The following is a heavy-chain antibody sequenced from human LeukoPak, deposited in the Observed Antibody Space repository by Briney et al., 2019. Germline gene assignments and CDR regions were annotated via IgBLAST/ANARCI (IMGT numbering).Heavy chain of an antibody. J-gene: IGHJ4*02. V-gene: IGHV3-21*04. D-gene: IGHD2-15*01. CDR2: ISSSSSYI. Sequence: GGSLRLSCAASGFTFSSYSMNWVRQAPGKGLEWVSSISSSSSYIYYADSVKGRFTISRDNAKNSLYLQMNSLRAEDTAVYYCARVPCSGGSCYGGAAEYFDYWGQGTLVTVSS. CDR3: ARVPCSGGSCYGGAAEYFDY. CDR1: GFTFSSYS.